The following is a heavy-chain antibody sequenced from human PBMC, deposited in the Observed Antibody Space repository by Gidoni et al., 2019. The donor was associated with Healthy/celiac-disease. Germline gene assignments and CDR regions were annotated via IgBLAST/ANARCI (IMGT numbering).Heavy chain of an antibody. Sequence: QEQLLQSGAEVKKLGSSVKVSCKTSRGTFSSYAINWVRQAPGQGLELMGGINPILGTANSAQKFQGRVTSTADKSTSTAYMELSRLTSEDAAVYSCASELFKGFGEYYYFDYWGQGTLVTGSS. V-gene: IGHV1-69*06. CDR2: INPILGTA. J-gene: IGHJ4*02. CDR1: RGTFSSYA. D-gene: IGHD3-10*01. CDR3: ASELFKGFGEYYYFDY.